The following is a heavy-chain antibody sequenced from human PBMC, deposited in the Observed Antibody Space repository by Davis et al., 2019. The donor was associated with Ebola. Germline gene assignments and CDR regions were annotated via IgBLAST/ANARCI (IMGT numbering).Heavy chain of an antibody. V-gene: IGHV3-72*01. J-gene: IGHJ6*02. CDR2: TRNKANSYTT. CDR3: ARGYTRSSKYGMDV. CDR1: GFTFSDHY. Sequence: PGGSLRLSCAASGFTFSDHYMDWVRQTPGKGLEWVGRTRNKANSYTTEYAASVKGRFTISRDDSKKSLYLQMNSLKTEDTAVYYCARGYTRSSKYGMDVWGQGTTVTVSS. D-gene: IGHD5-12*01.